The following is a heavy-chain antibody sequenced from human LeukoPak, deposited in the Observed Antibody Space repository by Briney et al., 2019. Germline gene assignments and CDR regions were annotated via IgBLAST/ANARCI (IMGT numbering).Heavy chain of an antibody. Sequence: ASVKVSCKPSGYTFTGYYMHWVRQAPGQGLEWMGWINPNSGGTNYAQKFQGRVTMTRDTSISTAYMELSRLRSDDTAVYYCAVVGYDSSGYYYDWFDPWGQGTLVTVSS. CDR1: GYTFTGYY. V-gene: IGHV1-2*02. D-gene: IGHD3-22*01. CDR2: INPNSGGT. CDR3: AVVGYDSSGYYYDWFDP. J-gene: IGHJ5*02.